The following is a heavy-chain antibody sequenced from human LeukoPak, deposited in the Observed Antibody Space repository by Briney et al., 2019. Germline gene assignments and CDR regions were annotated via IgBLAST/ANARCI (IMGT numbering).Heavy chain of an antibody. Sequence: ASVKVSCKASGYTFTSYDINWVRQATGQGPEWMGWMNPSSGNTGYAPKFQGRVTMTRTTSISTAYMELSGLRSEDTAVYYCAARGASSSSLRPLDFWGQGTLVTVSS. CDR1: GYTFTSYD. D-gene: IGHD6-6*01. J-gene: IGHJ4*02. CDR2: MNPSSGNT. CDR3: AARGASSSSLRPLDF. V-gene: IGHV1-8*01.